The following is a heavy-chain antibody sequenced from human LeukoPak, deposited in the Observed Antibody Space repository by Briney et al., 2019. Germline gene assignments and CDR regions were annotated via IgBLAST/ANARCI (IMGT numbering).Heavy chain of an antibody. CDR2: ISGSGGST. J-gene: IGHJ5*02. V-gene: IGHV3-23*01. D-gene: IGHD1-1*01. CDR3: ANNPQLDWFYP. Sequence: GGSLRLSCADSGFTFSSYGMSWVRQAPGKGLEWVSAISGSGGSTYYADSVKGRFTISRDNSKNTLYLQMNSLRAEDTAVYYCANNPQLDWFYPWGQGTLVTVSS. CDR1: GFTFSSYG.